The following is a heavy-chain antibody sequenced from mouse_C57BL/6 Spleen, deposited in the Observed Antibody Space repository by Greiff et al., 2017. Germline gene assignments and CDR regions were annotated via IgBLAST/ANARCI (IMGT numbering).Heavy chain of an antibody. CDR1: GYTFTSYW. CDR2: IDPSDSYT. V-gene: IGHV1-69*01. D-gene: IGHD2-10*01. J-gene: IGHJ4*01. CDR3: ARAYSRIGYAMDY. Sequence: VQLQQPGAELVMPGASVKLSCKASGYTFTSYWMHWVKQRPGQGLEWIGEIDPSDSYTNYNQKFTGKSTLTVDKSSSTAYMQLSSLTSEDSAVYYCARAYSRIGYAMDYWGQGTSVTVSS.